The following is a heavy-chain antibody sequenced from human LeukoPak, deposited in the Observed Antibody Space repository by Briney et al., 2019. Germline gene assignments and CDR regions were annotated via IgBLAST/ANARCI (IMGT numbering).Heavy chain of an antibody. CDR1: GFTFSNYF. CDR3: ARGSGGTY. Sequence: GGSLRLSCAASGFTFSNYFMTWVRQSPGKGPEWVATIKQDGSEKYYMDSVKGRFTISRDNAKNSLSLQVNGLRPEDTAVYYCARGSGGTYWGQGTQVTVSS. D-gene: IGHD1-26*01. CDR2: IKQDGSEK. J-gene: IGHJ4*02. V-gene: IGHV3-7*01.